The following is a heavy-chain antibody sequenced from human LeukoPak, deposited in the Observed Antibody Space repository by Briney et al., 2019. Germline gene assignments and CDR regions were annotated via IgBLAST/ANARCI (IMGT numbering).Heavy chain of an antibody. Sequence: ASVKVSCKASGYTFTRYGISGVRQAPGQGREGMGWISAYKGNTNYAHKLQGRVTMTTDTSTSTAYMELRSLRSDDTAVYYCARESGSYEEPFDIWGHGTMVTVSS. CDR2: ISAYKGNT. V-gene: IGHV1-18*01. J-gene: IGHJ3*02. CDR1: GYTFTRYG. D-gene: IGHD1-26*01. CDR3: ARESGSYEEPFDI.